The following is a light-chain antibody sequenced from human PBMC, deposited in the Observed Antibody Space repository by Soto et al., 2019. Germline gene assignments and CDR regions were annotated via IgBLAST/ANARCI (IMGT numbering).Light chain of an antibody. Sequence: QSALTQPPSVSGSPGPSVTISCTGTSSDIGGYNYVSWYQQLPGKAPKLMIYDVSKRPSGVPDRFSGSNSGNTASLTISGLQAEDEADYYCCSYAGTTHVFGTGTKLTVL. CDR3: CSYAGTTHV. CDR2: DVS. V-gene: IGLV2-11*01. CDR1: SSDIGGYNY. J-gene: IGLJ1*01.